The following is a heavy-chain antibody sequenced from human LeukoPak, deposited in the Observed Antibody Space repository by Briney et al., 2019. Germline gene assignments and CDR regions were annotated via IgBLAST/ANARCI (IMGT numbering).Heavy chain of an antibody. V-gene: IGHV4-4*07. CDR2: IYISGTT. J-gene: IGHJ4*01. CDR3: ARDEAGSGYIDY. Sequence: SETLSLTCTVSGGSISSYYWSWIRQPPGKGLEWIGRIYISGTTNYNSSLKSRITMSLDTSKNQLSLKLSSVTAADTAVYYCARDEAGSGYIDYWGQGALVTVSS. D-gene: IGHD3-22*01. CDR1: GGSISSYY.